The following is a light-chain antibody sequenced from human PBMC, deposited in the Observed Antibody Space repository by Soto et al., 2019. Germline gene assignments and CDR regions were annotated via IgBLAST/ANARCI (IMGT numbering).Light chain of an antibody. Sequence: EIVMTKSPATLSVSPGERATLSCRASQSVSSNLAWYQQKPGQAPRPLIYGASTRATGIPARFSGSGSGTEFTLTISSLQSEDFAVYYCQHYNNWPLTFGGGTKVEIK. J-gene: IGKJ4*01. V-gene: IGKV3-15*01. CDR1: QSVSSN. CDR2: GAS. CDR3: QHYNNWPLT.